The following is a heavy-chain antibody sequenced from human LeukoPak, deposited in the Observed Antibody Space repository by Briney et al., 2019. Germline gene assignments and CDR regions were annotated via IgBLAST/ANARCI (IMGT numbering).Heavy chain of an antibody. CDR3: ARVKSRKGVGATIGAFDI. D-gene: IGHD1-26*01. V-gene: IGHV4-4*07. CDR2: IYTSGNT. J-gene: IGHJ3*02. CDR1: GGSISSYY. Sequence: PSETLSLTCTVSGGSISSYYWSWIRQPAGKGLEWIGRIYTSGNTNYNPSLKSRVTMSVDTSKNQFSLKLSSVTAADTAVYYCARVKSRKGVGATIGAFDIWGQGTMVTVSS.